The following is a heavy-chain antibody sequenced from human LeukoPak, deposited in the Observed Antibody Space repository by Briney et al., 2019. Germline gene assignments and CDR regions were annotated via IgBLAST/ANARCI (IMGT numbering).Heavy chain of an antibody. D-gene: IGHD4-23*01. CDR1: GFTFSSYS. J-gene: IGHJ4*02. Sequence: GGSLRLSCAASGFTFSSYSMNWVRQAPGKGLEWVSFISSSGTYIYYADSMKGRFIISRDNAKNSLYLQMNCLRAEDTAVYYCARNGGNSDFDYWGQGTLVTVSS. CDR3: ARNGGNSDFDY. V-gene: IGHV3-21*01. CDR2: ISSSGTYI.